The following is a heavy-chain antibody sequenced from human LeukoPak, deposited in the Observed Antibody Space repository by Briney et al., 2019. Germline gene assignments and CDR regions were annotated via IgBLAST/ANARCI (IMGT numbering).Heavy chain of an antibody. CDR1: GGSISSGGYS. CDR2: IYHSGST. J-gene: IGHJ4*02. V-gene: IGHV4-30-2*01. Sequence: PSETLSLTCAVSGGSISSGGYSWSWIRQPPGNGLEWIGYIYHSGSTYYNPSLESRVTISVDRSKNQFSLKLSSVTAADTAVYYCAMAPITFGGVIDYFDYWGQGTLVTVSS. CDR3: AMAPITFGGVIDYFDY. D-gene: IGHD3-16*02.